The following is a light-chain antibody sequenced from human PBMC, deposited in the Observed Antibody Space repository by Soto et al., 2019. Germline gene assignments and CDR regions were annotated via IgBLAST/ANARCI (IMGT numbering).Light chain of an antibody. CDR1: SSNIGVTS. V-gene: IGLV1-51*02. Sequence: VLTQPPSVSAALGQKVTISCSGSSSNIGVTSVSWYQQLPEAAPKLLIYENDKRPSGIADRFSGSKSGTSATLDITGLQTGDEADYYCGTWDSSLSADVFGTGTKVTVL. CDR3: GTWDSSLSADV. CDR2: END. J-gene: IGLJ1*01.